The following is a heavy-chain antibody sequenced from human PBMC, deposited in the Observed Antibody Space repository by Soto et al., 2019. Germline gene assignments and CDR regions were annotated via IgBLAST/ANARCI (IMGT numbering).Heavy chain of an antibody. V-gene: IGHV4-39*01. Sequence: SETLSLTCTVSGGSTSISSYYWCWIRQPPGKGLEGIGSIYYSGSTYYNPSLKSRVTISVDTTKNQFSLKLSSVTAADTAVYYCARIYYDSVFDYWGQGTLVTVS. CDR2: IYYSGST. D-gene: IGHD3-22*01. J-gene: IGHJ4*02. CDR3: ARIYYDSVFDY. CDR1: GGSTSISSYY.